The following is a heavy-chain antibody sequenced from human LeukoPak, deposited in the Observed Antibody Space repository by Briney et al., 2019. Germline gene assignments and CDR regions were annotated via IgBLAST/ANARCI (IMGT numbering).Heavy chain of an antibody. CDR3: ARDQYYYGHNWFDP. CDR1: GGSISSYY. D-gene: IGHD3-10*01. CDR2: IYYSGST. J-gene: IGHJ5*02. V-gene: IGHV4-59*01. Sequence: SETLSLTCTVSGGSISSYYWSWIRQPPGKGLEWIGNIYYSGSTNYNPSLKSRVTISVDTSKNQFSLKLSSVTAADTAVYYCARDQYYYGHNWFDPWGQGTLVTVSS.